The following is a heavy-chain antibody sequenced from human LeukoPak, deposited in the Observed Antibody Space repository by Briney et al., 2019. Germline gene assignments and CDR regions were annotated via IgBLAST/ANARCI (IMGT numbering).Heavy chain of an antibody. CDR3: ARDRIVVVPAALGLYYYYYGMDV. CDR1: GGSISSGGYY. J-gene: IGHJ6*02. CDR2: IYYNGIT. Sequence: SQTLSLTCTVSGGSISSGGYYWSWIRQHPGKGLEWIGYIYYNGITYYNPSLKSRVTISVDTSKNQFSLKLSSVTAADTAVYYCARDRIVVVPAALGLYYYYYGMDVWGQGTTVTVSS. D-gene: IGHD2-2*01. V-gene: IGHV4-31*03.